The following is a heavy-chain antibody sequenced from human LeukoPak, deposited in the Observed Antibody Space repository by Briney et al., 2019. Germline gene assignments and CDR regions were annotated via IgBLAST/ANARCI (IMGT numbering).Heavy chain of an antibody. J-gene: IGHJ4*02. V-gene: IGHV1-2*02. CDR2: INPSSGGT. D-gene: IGHD6-19*01. CDR3: ARRKSSGWSSDPTDY. Sequence: ASVKVSCKASGYTFTGYYMHWVRQAPGQGLEWMGWINPSSGGTKYAQKFQGRVTMTRDTSISTAYMELSGLTSDDTAVYYCARRKSSGWSSDPTDYWGQGTLVTVSS. CDR1: GYTFTGYY.